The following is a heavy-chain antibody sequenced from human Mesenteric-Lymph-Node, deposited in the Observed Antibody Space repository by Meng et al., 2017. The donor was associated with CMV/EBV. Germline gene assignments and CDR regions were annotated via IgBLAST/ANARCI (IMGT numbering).Heavy chain of an antibody. CDR3: VKPRLKYGSNIYHGTDV. J-gene: IGHJ6*02. D-gene: IGHD2-2*01. CDR1: GFTFSIYA. V-gene: IGHV3-23*01. Sequence: GGSLRLSCAVSGFTFSIYAMSWVRQAPGNGLESVSTISGSGGATYYADSVKGRFTISRDKSNHIVDLQMNSLRDEDTAVYYCVKPRLKYGSNIYHGTDVWGQGTTVTVSS. CDR2: ISGSGGAT.